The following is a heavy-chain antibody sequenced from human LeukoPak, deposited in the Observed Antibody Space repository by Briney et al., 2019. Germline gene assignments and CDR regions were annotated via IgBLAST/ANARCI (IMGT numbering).Heavy chain of an antibody. CDR2: INHSGST. V-gene: IGHV4-34*01. J-gene: IGHJ4*02. CDR1: GGSFSGYY. Sequence: SETLSLTCAVYGGSFSGYYWSWIRQPPGKGLEWIGEINHSGSTNYNPSLKSRVTISVDTSKSQFSLKLSSVTAADTAMYYCASSLDYYDSGSYFDYWGQGTLVTVSS. D-gene: IGHD3-10*01. CDR3: ASSLDYYDSGSYFDY.